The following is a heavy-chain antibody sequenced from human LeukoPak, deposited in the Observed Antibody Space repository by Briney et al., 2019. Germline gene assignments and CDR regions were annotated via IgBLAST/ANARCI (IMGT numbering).Heavy chain of an antibody. Sequence: SETLSLTCTVSGGSLSSYYWSWIRQPPGKGLEWIGYIYYSGSTNYNPSLKSRVTMSVDTSKNQFSLKLSSVTAADTAVYYCARVAPIWDYYGSGGYRPGYFDYWGQGTLVTVSS. CDR1: GGSLSSYY. CDR3: ARVAPIWDYYGSGGYRPGYFDY. CDR2: IYYSGST. V-gene: IGHV4-59*01. J-gene: IGHJ4*02. D-gene: IGHD3-10*01.